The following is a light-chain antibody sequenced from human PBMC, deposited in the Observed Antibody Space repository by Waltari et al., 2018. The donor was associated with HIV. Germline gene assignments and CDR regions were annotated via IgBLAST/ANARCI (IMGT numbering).Light chain of an antibody. J-gene: IGKJ2*01. CDR3: QQSYSTPPYT. V-gene: IGKV1-39*01. CDR1: QNIQNY. CDR2: AAT. Sequence: IQMTQPPSALSASLGKRVTITCRSSQNIQNYVNWYQQKPGNAPKVLIYAATNVQSGVPSRFSGSGSGTEFTLSVASLEREDAATYFCQQSYSTPPYTFGQGTKVQI.